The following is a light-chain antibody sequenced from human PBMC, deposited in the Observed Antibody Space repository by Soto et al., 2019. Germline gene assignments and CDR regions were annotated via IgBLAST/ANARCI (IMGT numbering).Light chain of an antibody. J-gene: IGLJ1*01. CDR2: GNN. Sequence: QSVLTQPPSLSGVPGQSITISCTGSSSNIGAGYDVHWYQQVPGTAPKLLIYGNNNRASGVPDRFSVSKSGTSASLAISGFQAEDEADYYCQSYDNSLAYVFGTGTKLTVL. CDR3: QSYDNSLAYV. V-gene: IGLV1-40*01. CDR1: SSNIGAGYD.